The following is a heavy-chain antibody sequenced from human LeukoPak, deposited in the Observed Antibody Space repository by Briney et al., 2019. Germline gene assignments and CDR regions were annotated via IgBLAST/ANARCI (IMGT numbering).Heavy chain of an antibody. CDR1: GGSFSGYY. CDR2: INNSGNT. CDR3: ARGYLGYCSSTSCIYFDY. J-gene: IGHJ4*02. V-gene: IGHV4-34*01. Sequence: SETLSLTCAVYGGSFSGYYWSWIRQPPGKGLEWIGEINNSGNTKYYPSLKSRVTISVDTSKNQFSLKLSSVAAADTAVYYCARGYLGYCSSTSCIYFDYWGQGTLVTVSS. D-gene: IGHD2-2*01.